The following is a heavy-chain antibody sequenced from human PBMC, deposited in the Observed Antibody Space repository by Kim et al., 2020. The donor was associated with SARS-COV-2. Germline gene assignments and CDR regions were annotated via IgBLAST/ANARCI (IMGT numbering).Heavy chain of an antibody. CDR3: VGGGLDY. CDR2: ISSSSTI. CDR1: GFTFSSYS. D-gene: IGHD3-16*01. Sequence: GGSLRLSCAASGFTFSSYSMNWVRQAPGKGLEWVSYISSSSTIYYADSVKGRFTISRDNAKNSLYLQMNSLRDEDTAVYYCVGGGLDYWGQGTLVTVSS. V-gene: IGHV3-48*02. J-gene: IGHJ4*02.